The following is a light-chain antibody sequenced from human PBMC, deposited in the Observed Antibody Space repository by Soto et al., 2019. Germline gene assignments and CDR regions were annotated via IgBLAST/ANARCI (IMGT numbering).Light chain of an antibody. Sequence: DIQMTQSPSSLSASVGYRVTITCQASQDISNYLNWYQQKPGKAPKLLIYDASNLETGVPSRFSGSGSGTDFTFTISSLQPEDIATYYCQQYDATFGGGTKVEIK. CDR2: DAS. CDR3: QQYDAT. V-gene: IGKV1-33*01. J-gene: IGKJ4*01. CDR1: QDISNY.